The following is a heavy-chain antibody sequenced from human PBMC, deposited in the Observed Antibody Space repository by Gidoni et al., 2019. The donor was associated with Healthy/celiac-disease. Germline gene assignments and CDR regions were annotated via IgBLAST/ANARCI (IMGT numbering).Heavy chain of an antibody. Sequence: QVQLQQWGAGLLKPSETLSLTCAVYGGSFSGYYWSWIRQPPGKGLEWIGEINHSGSTNYNPSLKSRVTISVDTSKNQFSLKLSSVTAADTAVYYCARENGDSSGGDGMDVWGQGTTVTVSS. V-gene: IGHV4-34*01. CDR2: INHSGST. D-gene: IGHD4-17*01. CDR1: GGSFSGYY. CDR3: ARENGDSSGGDGMDV. J-gene: IGHJ6*02.